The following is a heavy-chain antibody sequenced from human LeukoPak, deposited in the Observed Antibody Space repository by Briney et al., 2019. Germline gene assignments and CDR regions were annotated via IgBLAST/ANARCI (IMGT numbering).Heavy chain of an antibody. Sequence: SVKVSCKASGGGFSSYAISWVREAPGEGVEWMGGIIPIFGTAKYAQKLKGRVTINTEEYTNTAYRELSSLRSEDTAVYYCARGRITIFGVVAFDHWGQGTLVTVSS. V-gene: IGHV1-69*05. D-gene: IGHD3-3*01. CDR3: ARGRITIFGVVAFDH. CDR1: GGGFSSYA. CDR2: IIPIFGTA. J-gene: IGHJ5*02.